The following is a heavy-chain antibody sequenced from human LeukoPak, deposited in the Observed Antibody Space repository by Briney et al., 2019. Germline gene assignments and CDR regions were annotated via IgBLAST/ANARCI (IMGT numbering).Heavy chain of an antibody. CDR1: GYTLTELS. J-gene: IGHJ4*02. Sequence: VKVSCKVSGYTLTELSMHWVRQAPGKGLEWMGGFDPEDGETIYAQKFQGRVTMTEDTSTDTAYMELSSLRSEDTAVYYCAAGIHRRGPFDYWGQGTLVTVSS. CDR2: FDPEDGET. CDR3: AAGIHRRGPFDY. V-gene: IGHV1-24*01. D-gene: IGHD2-21*01.